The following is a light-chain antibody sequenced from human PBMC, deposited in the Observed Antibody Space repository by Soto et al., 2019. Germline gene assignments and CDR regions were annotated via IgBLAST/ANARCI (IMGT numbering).Light chain of an antibody. CDR2: AAS. CDR3: QQSYNYPQT. J-gene: IGKJ1*01. V-gene: IGKV1-39*01. CDR1: QTIMTY. Sequence: DIQMTQSPSSLSASVGDEVTITRRASQTIMTYLNWYQLKPGKPPRLLIYAASSLQSGVPSRFSGSGSGTDFTLTISSLQPEDFETYSCQQSYNYPQTFGRGTKVDI.